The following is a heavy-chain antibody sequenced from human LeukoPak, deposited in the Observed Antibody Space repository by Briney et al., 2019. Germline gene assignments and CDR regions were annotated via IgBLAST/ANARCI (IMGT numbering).Heavy chain of an antibody. J-gene: IGHJ4*02. CDR1: GFTFSSYW. Sequence: GGSLRLSCAASGFTFSSYWMSWVRQAPGKGLEWVANIKQDGSEKYYVDSVKGRFTISRDNAKNSLYLQMNSLRAEDTAVYYCARGDHYYYDSSGYYYFDSWGQGTLVTVSS. D-gene: IGHD3-22*01. CDR3: ARGDHYYYDSSGYYYFDS. CDR2: IKQDGSEK. V-gene: IGHV3-7*01.